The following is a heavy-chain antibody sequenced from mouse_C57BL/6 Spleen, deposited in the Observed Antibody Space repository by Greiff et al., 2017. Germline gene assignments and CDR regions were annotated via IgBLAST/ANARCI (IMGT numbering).Heavy chain of an antibody. CDR1: GFNIKDDY. CDR2: IDPENGDT. V-gene: IGHV14-4*01. CDR3: TTGRYDYRFAY. D-gene: IGHD2-4*01. Sequence: DVQLQESGAELVRPGASVKLSCTASGFNIKDDYMHWVKQRPEQGLEWIGWIDPENGDTEYASKFQGKATITADTSSNTAYLQLSSLTSEDTAVYYCTTGRYDYRFAYWGQGTLVTVSA. J-gene: IGHJ3*01.